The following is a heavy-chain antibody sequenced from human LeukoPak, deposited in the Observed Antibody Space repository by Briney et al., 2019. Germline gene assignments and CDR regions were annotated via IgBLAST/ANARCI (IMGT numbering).Heavy chain of an antibody. J-gene: IGHJ6*02. CDR2: TYYRSMWYN. Sequence: SQTLSLTCAISGDSVSSNSAAWNWIRQSPSRGLEWLGRTYYRSMWYNDYAVSVKSRITINPDTSKNQFSLQLNSVTPEDTAVHYCARHAADSSGYYYHYHYYGMDVWGQGTTVTASS. CDR3: ARHAADSSGYYYHYHYYGMDV. CDR1: GDSVSSNSAA. V-gene: IGHV6-1*01. D-gene: IGHD3-22*01.